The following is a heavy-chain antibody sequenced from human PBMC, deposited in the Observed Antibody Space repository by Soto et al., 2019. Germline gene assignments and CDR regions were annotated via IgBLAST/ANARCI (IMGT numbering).Heavy chain of an antibody. CDR3: TTNFYSDHGMDV. J-gene: IGHJ6*02. Sequence: EVQLVESGGGLVKPGGSLTLSCAASGITFSKAWMNWVRQSPGKGLEWVGRIKSRSDGGTTAYAAPVKGRFTISRDDSKDTLWLQKNSLKTEDTAVYYCTTNFYSDHGMDVWGQGTMVTVSS. D-gene: IGHD4-17*01. V-gene: IGHV3-15*01. CDR1: GITFSKAW. CDR2: IKSRSDGGTT.